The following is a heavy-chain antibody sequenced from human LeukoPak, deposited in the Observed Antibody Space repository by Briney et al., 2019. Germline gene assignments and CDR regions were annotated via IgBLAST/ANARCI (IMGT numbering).Heavy chain of an antibody. D-gene: IGHD2-21*01. CDR1: GFTFSSYA. J-gene: IGHJ4*02. Sequence: PGGSLRLSCAASGFTFSSYAVSWVRQAPGKGLEWVSAISGSGGSTYYADSVKGRFTISRDNSKNTLYLQMNSLRAEDTAVYYCARHRGIPFDYWGQGTLVTVSS. V-gene: IGHV3-23*01. CDR3: ARHRGIPFDY. CDR2: ISGSGGST.